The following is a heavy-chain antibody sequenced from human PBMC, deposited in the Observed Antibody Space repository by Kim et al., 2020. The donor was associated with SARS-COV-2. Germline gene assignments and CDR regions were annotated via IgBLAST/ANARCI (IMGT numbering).Heavy chain of an antibody. CDR2: GST. D-gene: IGHD3-22*01. V-gene: IGHV4-34*01. CDR3: ARGSGYYGY. Sequence: GSTNYNPSLKSRVTISVDPSKNQFSLKLSSVTAADTAVYYCARGSGYYGYWGQGTLVTVSS. J-gene: IGHJ4*02.